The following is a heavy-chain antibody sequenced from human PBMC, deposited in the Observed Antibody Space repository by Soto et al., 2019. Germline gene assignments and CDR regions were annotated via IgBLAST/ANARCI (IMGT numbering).Heavy chain of an antibody. CDR1: GFNFNSYT. CDR3: ARDCSGGSCYPGMGV. J-gene: IGHJ6*02. CDR2: ISSSGYI. Sequence: LRLSCAASGFNFNSYTINWVRQAPGKRLEWLSSISSSGYIFSTDSVRGRFTISRDNAKNSVYLQINSLRAEDTAVYFCARDCSGGSCYPGMGVRGQGTTVTVSS. V-gene: IGHV3-21*01. D-gene: IGHD2-15*01.